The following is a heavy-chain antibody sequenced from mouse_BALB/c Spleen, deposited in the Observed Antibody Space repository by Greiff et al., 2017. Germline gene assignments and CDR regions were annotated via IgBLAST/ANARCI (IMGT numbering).Heavy chain of an antibody. J-gene: IGHJ2*01. Sequence: VQLQESGAELVRPGTSVKVSCKASGYAFTNYLIEWVKQRPGQGLEWIGVINPGSGGTNYNEKFKGKATLTADKSSSTAYMQLSSLTSDDSAVYFCARSGGCDYWGQGTTLTVSS. D-gene: IGHD3-1*01. V-gene: IGHV1-54*01. CDR2: INPGSGGT. CDR1: GYAFTNYL. CDR3: ARSGGCDY.